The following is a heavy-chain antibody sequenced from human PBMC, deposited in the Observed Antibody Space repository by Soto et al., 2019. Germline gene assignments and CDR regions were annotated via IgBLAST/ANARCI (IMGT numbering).Heavy chain of an antibody. J-gene: IGHJ2*01. Sequence: QVQLVESGGGVVQPGRSLRLSCAASGFTFSSYGMHWVRQAPGKGLEWVAVISYDGSNKYYADSVKGRFTISRDNSKNTLYLEMNRLGAEDTGVYYCGKRGYCRGGSCYWYFDLWGRGTLVTVSS. CDR1: GFTFSSYG. D-gene: IGHD2-15*01. V-gene: IGHV3-30*18. CDR2: ISYDGSNK. CDR3: GKRGYCRGGSCYWYFDL.